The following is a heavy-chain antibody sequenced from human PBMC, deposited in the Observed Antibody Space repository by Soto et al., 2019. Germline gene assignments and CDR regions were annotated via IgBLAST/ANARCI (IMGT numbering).Heavy chain of an antibody. J-gene: IGHJ4*02. Sequence: EVRLVASGGGLVKPGGSLRLSCAASGFIFTSYSMNWVRQVPGKGLQWFSSISSSGTFKSYGDSVNGRFTISKDNAKISLFLHMTHARGEDTRLYYCARDPRHGGSSSLDAESWGQGTLVTVSS. D-gene: IGHD2-15*01. CDR1: GFIFTSYS. V-gene: IGHV3-21*01. CDR2: ISSSGTFK. CDR3: ARDPRHGGSSSLDAES.